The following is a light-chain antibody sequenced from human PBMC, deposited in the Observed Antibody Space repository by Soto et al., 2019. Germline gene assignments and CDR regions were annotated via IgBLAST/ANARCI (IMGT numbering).Light chain of an antibody. CDR2: DDS. J-gene: IGLJ1*01. CDR1: NIGSKS. CDR3: QVWDSGSDHYV. V-gene: IGLV3-21*02. Sequence: SYELTQPPSVSVAPGPTARITCGGNNIGSKSVHWCQQKPGQAPVLVVYDDSDRPSGIPERFPGSNSGNTATLTISRVEAGDEADYYCQVWDSGSDHYVFGTGTKVTVL.